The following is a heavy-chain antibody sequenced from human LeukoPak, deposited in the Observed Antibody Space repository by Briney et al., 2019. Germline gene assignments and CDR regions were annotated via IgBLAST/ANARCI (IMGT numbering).Heavy chain of an antibody. J-gene: IGHJ6*02. Sequence: ASVKVSCKVSGYTLTELSMHWVRQAPGKGLEWMGGFDPEDGETIYAQKFQGRVTMTEDTSTDTAYMELSGLRSEDTAVYYCATDSSSSGDDYYYYYGMDVWGQGTTVTVSS. D-gene: IGHD6-6*01. V-gene: IGHV1-24*01. CDR1: GYTLTELS. CDR2: FDPEDGET. CDR3: ATDSSSSGDDYYYYYGMDV.